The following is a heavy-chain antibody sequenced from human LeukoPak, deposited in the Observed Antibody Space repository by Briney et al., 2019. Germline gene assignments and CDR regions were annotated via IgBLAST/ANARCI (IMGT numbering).Heavy chain of an antibody. CDR2: IYYSGST. J-gene: IGHJ4*02. V-gene: IGHV4-59*01. Sequence: SETLSLTCTVSGGSISSYYWSWIRQPPGKGLEWIGYIYYSGSTNYNPSLKSRVTISVDTSKNQFSLKLSSVTAADTAVYYCARARAAAGSYSDYWGQGTLVTVSS. D-gene: IGHD6-13*01. CDR1: GGSISSYY. CDR3: ARARAAAGSYSDY.